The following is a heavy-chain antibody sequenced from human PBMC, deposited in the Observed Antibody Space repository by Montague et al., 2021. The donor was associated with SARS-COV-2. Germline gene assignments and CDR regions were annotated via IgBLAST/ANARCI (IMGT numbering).Heavy chain of an antibody. Sequence: SETLSLTCAVSGVSITSTSWWSLVRQPPGKGLEWIGEISYGGIATXNPSLKSRATISMDRSRNLFSLKLSSVTAADTAIYYCAGKVLTVPADYWGQGTLVTVS. D-gene: IGHD4-11*01. CDR2: ISYGGIA. CDR3: AGKVLTVPADY. J-gene: IGHJ4*02. CDR1: GVSITSTSW. V-gene: IGHV4-4*02.